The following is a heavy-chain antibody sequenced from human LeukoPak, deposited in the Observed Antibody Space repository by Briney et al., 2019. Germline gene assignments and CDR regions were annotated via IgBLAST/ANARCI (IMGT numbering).Heavy chain of an antibody. V-gene: IGHV4-34*01. CDR2: INHSGST. J-gene: IGHJ4*02. CDR1: GVSFIGYY. D-gene: IGHD7-27*01. Sequence: SETLSFTCAVYGVSFIGYYWSWIRQPPGKGLEWIWEINHSGSTNYNPPLKSRVTISVDTSKNQFSLKLSSVTAAGTAVYYCASLNWGYAPPNDYWGQGTLVTVSS. CDR3: ASLNWGYAPPNDY.